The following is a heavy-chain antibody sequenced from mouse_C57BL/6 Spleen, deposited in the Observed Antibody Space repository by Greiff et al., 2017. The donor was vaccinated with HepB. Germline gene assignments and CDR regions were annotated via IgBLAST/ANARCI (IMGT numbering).Heavy chain of an antibody. CDR2: INPNNGGT. V-gene: IGHV1-22*01. CDR3: ARSYGYHWYFDV. CDR1: GYTFTDYN. D-gene: IGHD2-2*01. J-gene: IGHJ1*03. Sequence: EVQLQQSGPELVKPGASVKMSCKASGYTFTDYNMHWVKQSHGKSLEWIGYINPNNGGTSYNQKFKGKATLTVNKSSSTAYMELRSLTSEDSAVYYCARSYGYHWYFDVWGTGTTVTVSS.